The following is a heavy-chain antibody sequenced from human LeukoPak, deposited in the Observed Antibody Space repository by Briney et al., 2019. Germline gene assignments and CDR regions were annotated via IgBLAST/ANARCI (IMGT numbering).Heavy chain of an antibody. Sequence: GGSLRLSCVASGFTFNNAWMIWVRQAPGKGLEWVGRIKSKTDGGTTDYAAPVKGRFTISRDDSKNTLYLQMNSLKTEDTAVYYCTTGGSNDDYFDYWGQGTLVTVSS. V-gene: IGHV3-15*01. D-gene: IGHD2-8*01. J-gene: IGHJ4*02. CDR1: GFTFNNAW. CDR2: IKSKTDGGTT. CDR3: TTGGSNDDYFDY.